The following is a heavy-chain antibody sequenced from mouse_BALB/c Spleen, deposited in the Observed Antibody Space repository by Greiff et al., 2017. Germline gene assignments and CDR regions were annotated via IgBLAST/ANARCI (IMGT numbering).Heavy chain of an antibody. CDR2: ISDGGSYT. CDR3: ARRATMSTTDY. Sequence: EVQRVESGGGLVKPGGSLKLSCAASGFTFSDYYMYWVRQTPEKRLEWVATISDGGSYTYYPDSVKGRFTISRDNAKNNLYLQMSSLKSEDTAMYYCARRATMSTTDYWGQGTSVTVSS. J-gene: IGHJ4*01. CDR1: GFTFSDYY. D-gene: IGHD2-4*01. V-gene: IGHV5-4*02.